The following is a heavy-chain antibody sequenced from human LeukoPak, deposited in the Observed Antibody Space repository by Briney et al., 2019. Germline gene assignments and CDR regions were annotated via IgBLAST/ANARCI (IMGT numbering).Heavy chain of an antibody. V-gene: IGHV3-74*01. Sequence: GGSLRLSCATSGFTFSVYWMHWGRQAPGKGLVWVSRINTDGSFTNYADSVKGRFTISRDNAKNTLYLQVDSLRVENTALFYCTRGSYYHTPDFWGQGTPVTVSS. CDR3: TRGSYYHTPDF. J-gene: IGHJ4*02. CDR1: GFTFSVYW. CDR2: INTDGSFT. D-gene: IGHD3-10*01.